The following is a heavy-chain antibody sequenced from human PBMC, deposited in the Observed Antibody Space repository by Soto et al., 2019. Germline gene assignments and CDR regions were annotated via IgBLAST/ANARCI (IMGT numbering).Heavy chain of an antibody. CDR1: GDSV. Sequence: PSQTLSLTCAIPGDSVWIRQSPSRGLEWLGRTYYRSKWYNDYAVSVKSRITINPDTSKNQFSLQLNSVTPEDTAVYYCARDGRVPAAIGFDYWGQGTLVTVSS. V-gene: IGHV6-1*01. J-gene: IGHJ4*02. D-gene: IGHD2-2*02. CDR3: ARDGRVPAAIGFDY. CDR2: TYYRSKWYN.